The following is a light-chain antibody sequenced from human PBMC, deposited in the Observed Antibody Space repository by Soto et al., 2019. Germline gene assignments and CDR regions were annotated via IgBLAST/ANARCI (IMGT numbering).Light chain of an antibody. J-gene: IGKJ1*01. CDR3: HQSYSSWT. V-gene: IGKV1-39*01. CDR2: AAS. CDR1: QNINIY. Sequence: DIQMIQSPSSLSASVGDRVTITCRASQNINIYLHWYHQKPGRAPKLLIHAASSLQSGVPARFSGSGSGTDFTLTISSLQREDFGTYFCHQSYSSWTFGQGTTVEIK.